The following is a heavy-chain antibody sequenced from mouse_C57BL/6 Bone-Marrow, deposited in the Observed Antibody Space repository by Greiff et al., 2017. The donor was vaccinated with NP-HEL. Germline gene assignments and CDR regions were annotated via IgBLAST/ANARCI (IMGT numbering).Heavy chain of an antibody. CDR3: ARRGYGSSQDD. V-gene: IGHV1-59*01. Sequence: QVQLQQPGAELVRPGTSVKLSCKASGYTFTSYWMHWVKQRPGQGLEWIGVIDPSDSYTNYNQKFKGKATLTVDTSSSTAYMQLSSLTSEDSAVYYCARRGYGSSQDDWGQGTTLTVSS. CDR2: IDPSDSYT. J-gene: IGHJ2*01. D-gene: IGHD1-1*01. CDR1: GYTFTSYW.